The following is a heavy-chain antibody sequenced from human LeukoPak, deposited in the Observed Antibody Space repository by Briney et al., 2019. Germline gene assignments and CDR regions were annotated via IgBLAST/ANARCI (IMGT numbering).Heavy chain of an antibody. CDR3: VRDLRDRRGYSNYYMDV. D-gene: IGHD3-10*01. J-gene: IGHJ6*03. V-gene: IGHV3-53*01. CDR2: YSGGST. Sequence: GGPRRFSWKGPERMVRNSYMSWVRQSPGGGLNCVSFYSGGSTDYAESVKGRFTTSRDTSKNTLYLHMNDVRAEDTGIYYSVRDLRDRRGYSNYYMDVWGKGTTVIVSS. CDR1: ERMVRNSY.